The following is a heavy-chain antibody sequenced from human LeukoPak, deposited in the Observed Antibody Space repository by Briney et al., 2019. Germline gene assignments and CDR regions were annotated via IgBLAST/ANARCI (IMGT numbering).Heavy chain of an antibody. J-gene: IGHJ3*01. Sequence: KPSETLSLTCTVSGGSLSSSSYSWGWIRQPPGKGLEWIGSIYYSGSTYYNPSLKSRVTISVDTSKNQFSLKLSSVTAADTAVYYCARSDCSSTSCYAFDLWGQGTMVTVSS. CDR3: ARSDCSSTSCYAFDL. D-gene: IGHD2-2*01. V-gene: IGHV4-39*01. CDR1: GGSLSSSSYS. CDR2: IYYSGST.